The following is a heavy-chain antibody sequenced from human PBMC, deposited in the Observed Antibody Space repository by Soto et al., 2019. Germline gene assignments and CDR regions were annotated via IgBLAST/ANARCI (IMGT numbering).Heavy chain of an antibody. Sequence: ASVKVSCKASGGTFSSYAISWVRQAPGQGLEWMGGIIPIFGTANYAQKFQGRVTITADESTSTAYVELSSLRSEDTAVYYCAREGKQWLVPNWFDPWGQGTLVTVSS. CDR2: IIPIFGTA. J-gene: IGHJ5*02. V-gene: IGHV1-69*13. CDR1: GGTFSSYA. D-gene: IGHD6-19*01. CDR3: AREGKQWLVPNWFDP.